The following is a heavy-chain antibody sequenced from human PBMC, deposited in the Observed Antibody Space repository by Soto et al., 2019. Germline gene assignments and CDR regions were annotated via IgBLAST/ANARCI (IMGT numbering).Heavy chain of an antibody. D-gene: IGHD6-19*01. CDR1: GFTFSSYA. Sequence: EVQLLESGGGLVQPGGSLRLSYAASGFTFSSYAMSWVRQAPGKGLEWVSAISGSGGSTYYADSVKGRFTISRDNSKNTLYLQMNSLRAEDTAVYYCAKDRDSSGWYRRGSDYWGQGTLVTVSS. CDR3: AKDRDSSGWYRRGSDY. CDR2: ISGSGGST. J-gene: IGHJ4*02. V-gene: IGHV3-23*01.